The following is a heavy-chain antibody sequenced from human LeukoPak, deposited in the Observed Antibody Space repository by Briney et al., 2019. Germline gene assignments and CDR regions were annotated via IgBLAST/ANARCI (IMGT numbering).Heavy chain of an antibody. CDR2: ISGSGGST. J-gene: IGHJ4*02. V-gene: IGHV3-23*01. Sequence: GGSLRLSCAASGFTFSSYAMSWVRQAPGKGLEWVSAISGSGGSTYYADSVKGRFTISRDNSKNTLYLRMNSLRAEDTAVYYCAKRKYSSGWVDYWGQGTLVTVSS. D-gene: IGHD6-19*01. CDR1: GFTFSSYA. CDR3: AKRKYSSGWVDY.